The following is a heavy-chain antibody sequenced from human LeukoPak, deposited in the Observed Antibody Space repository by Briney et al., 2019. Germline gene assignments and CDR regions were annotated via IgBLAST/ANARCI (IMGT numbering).Heavy chain of an antibody. CDR1: GFTFSSYA. Sequence: GGSLRLSCAASGFTFSSYAMSWVRQAPGKGLEWVSAISGSGGSTYYADSVKGRFTISRDNSKNTLYLQMNSLRAEDTAVYHCAKDFYPKYYGSGSYTYYYMDVWGKGTTVTVSS. CDR3: AKDFYPKYYGSGSYTYYYMDV. J-gene: IGHJ6*03. CDR2: ISGSGGST. D-gene: IGHD3-10*01. V-gene: IGHV3-23*01.